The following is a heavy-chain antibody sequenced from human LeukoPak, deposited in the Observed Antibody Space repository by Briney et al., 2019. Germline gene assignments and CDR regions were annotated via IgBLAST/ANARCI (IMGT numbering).Heavy chain of an antibody. D-gene: IGHD2-2*02. CDR1: GYSFTSYW. CDR2: IYPGDSDT. CDR3: ARQGASVAIPGHDAFDI. V-gene: IGHV5-51*01. Sequence: GESLKISCKGSGYSFTSYWIGWVRQMPGKGLEWMGIIYPGDSDTRYSPSFQGQVTISADKSISTAYLQWSSLKASDTAMYYCARQGASVAIPGHDAFDIWGQGTMVTVSS. J-gene: IGHJ3*02.